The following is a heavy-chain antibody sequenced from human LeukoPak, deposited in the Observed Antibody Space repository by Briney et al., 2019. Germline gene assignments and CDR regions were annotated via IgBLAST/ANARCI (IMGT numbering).Heavy chain of an antibody. D-gene: IGHD2-2*01. V-gene: IGHV4-34*01. CDR3: ARAIDQLHKYQPLRALDP. J-gene: IGHJ5*02. CDR2: INHSGST. CDR1: GGSFSGYY. Sequence: SQTLSLTCAVDGGSFSGYYWRWIRQPPGKGLEWSGEINHSGSTNYNPSLKSRVTISVDTSKNQFSLKLSSVTAADTAVYYCARAIDQLHKYQPLRALDPWGQGTLVTVSS.